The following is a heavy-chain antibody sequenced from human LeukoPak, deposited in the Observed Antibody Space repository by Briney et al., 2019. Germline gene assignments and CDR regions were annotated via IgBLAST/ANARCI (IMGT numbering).Heavy chain of an antibody. V-gene: IGHV1-18*01. CDR1: GYTFTSYG. CDR3: ARDFNDYVWGSYLLPIDY. Sequence: ASVKVSCKASGYTFTSYGISWVRQAPGQGLEWMGWISAYNGNTNYAQKLQGRVTMTTDISTSTAYMELRSLRSDDTAVYYCARDFNDYVWGSYLLPIDYWGQGTLVTVSS. J-gene: IGHJ4*02. D-gene: IGHD3-16*02. CDR2: ISAYNGNT.